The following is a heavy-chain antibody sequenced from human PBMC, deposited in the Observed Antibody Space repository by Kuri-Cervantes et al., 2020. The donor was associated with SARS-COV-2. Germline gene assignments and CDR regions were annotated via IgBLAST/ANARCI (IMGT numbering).Heavy chain of an antibody. D-gene: IGHD6-6*01. J-gene: IGHJ3*02. V-gene: IGHV4-38-2*02. Sequence: SETLSLTCTVSGGSISSGYYWGWIRQPPGKGLEWIAIIYHSGSTYYNPSLKSRVTISLDTSKNQFSLKLSSVTAADTAVYYCARRGAGSSSAAFDIWGLGTMVTVSS. CDR3: ARRGAGSSSAAFDI. CDR2: IYHSGST. CDR1: GGSISSGYY.